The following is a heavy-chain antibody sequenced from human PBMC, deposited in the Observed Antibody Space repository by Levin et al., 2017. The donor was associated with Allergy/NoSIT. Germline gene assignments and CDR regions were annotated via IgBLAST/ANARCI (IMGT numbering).Heavy chain of an antibody. CDR2: VDPSDSYA. Sequence: HGESLKISCTGSGYSFTRNWIAWVRQMPGKGLEWMGRVDPSDSYANYNPSFQGHVTISADKSINTAYLQWRSLKASDTAMYYCARRSADYSGRTYWYFDFWGRGTMVTVSS. J-gene: IGHJ2*01. V-gene: IGHV5-10-1*01. D-gene: IGHD3-10*01. CDR1: GYSFTRNW. CDR3: ARRSADYSGRTYWYFDF.